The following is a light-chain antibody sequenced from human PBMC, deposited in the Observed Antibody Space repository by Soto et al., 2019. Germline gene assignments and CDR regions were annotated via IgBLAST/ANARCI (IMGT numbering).Light chain of an antibody. CDR2: GAS. Sequence: EIVLTQSPGTLSLSPGERATLSCRASQSVRSDYLAWYQQKPRQAPRLHIYGASTRATGIPDGFTGSGSGTDFTLTISRLEPEDFAVYYCQQYGSSPRTFGQGTKVEIK. CDR3: QQYGSSPRT. V-gene: IGKV3-20*01. CDR1: QSVRSDY. J-gene: IGKJ1*01.